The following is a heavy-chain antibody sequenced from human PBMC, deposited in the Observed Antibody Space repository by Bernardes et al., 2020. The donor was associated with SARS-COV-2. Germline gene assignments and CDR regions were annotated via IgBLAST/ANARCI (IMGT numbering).Heavy chain of an antibody. CDR1: GYPFTGYY. CDR2: INPNCGCT. J-gene: IGHJ6*02. CDR3: ALPPTNYDRYAMDV. D-gene: IGHD3-22*01. V-gene: IGHV1-2*02. Sequence: ASVKVSCKASGYPFTGYYIHWVRQAPGQGLEWMGWINPNCGCTTYAQKFQGRVTMTRDTSINTAYMELSRLRSDDTAMFYCALPPTNYDRYAMDVWGQGNTVTGSS.